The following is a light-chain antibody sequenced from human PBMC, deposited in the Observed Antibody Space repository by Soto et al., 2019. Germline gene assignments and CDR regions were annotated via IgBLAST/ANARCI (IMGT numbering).Light chain of an antibody. CDR1: QGIRNN. V-gene: IGKV1-27*01. CDR2: AAS. CDR3: QKYKIAPWT. J-gene: IGKJ1*01. Sequence: DIQMTQSPSSLSASVGDSVTITCRASQGIRNNVAWYQQKLGNVPKLLIYAASTLESGVPSRFTGGGYGTDFTLTTPTLQPVDVATCSCQKYKIAPWTFGQGNKVEI.